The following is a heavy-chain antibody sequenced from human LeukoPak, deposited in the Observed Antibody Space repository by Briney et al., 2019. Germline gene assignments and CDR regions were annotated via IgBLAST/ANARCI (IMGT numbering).Heavy chain of an antibody. Sequence: GGSLRLSCAASGFTFSSYAMSWVRQAPGKGLEWVSAISGSGGSTYYADSVKGRFTFSRDNSKNTLYLQMNSLRAEDTAVYYCAKISSVVTAIRPFDYWGQGTLVTVSS. CDR1: GFTFSSYA. CDR3: AKISSVVTAIRPFDY. D-gene: IGHD2-21*02. V-gene: IGHV3-23*01. J-gene: IGHJ4*02. CDR2: ISGSGGST.